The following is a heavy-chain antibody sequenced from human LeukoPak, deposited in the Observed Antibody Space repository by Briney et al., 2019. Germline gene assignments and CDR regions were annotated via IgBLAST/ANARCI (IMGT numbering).Heavy chain of an antibody. V-gene: IGHV1-69*04. J-gene: IGHJ4*02. D-gene: IGHD4-17*01. CDR1: GGTFSSYA. CDR2: IIPILGIA. CDR3: AKADDYGDYGFDC. Sequence: RASVKVSCKASGGTFSSYAISWVRQAPGQGLEWMGRIIPILGIANYAQKFQGRVTITADKSTSTAYMELSSLRSEDTAVYYCAKADDYGDYGFDCWGQGTLVTVSS.